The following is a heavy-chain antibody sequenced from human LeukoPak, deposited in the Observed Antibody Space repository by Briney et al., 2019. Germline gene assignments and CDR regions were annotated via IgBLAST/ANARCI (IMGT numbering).Heavy chain of an antibody. CDR1: GGSISSYY. D-gene: IGHD1-26*01. CDR2: IYYSGST. Sequence: SGTLSLTCTVSGGSISSYYWSWIRQPPGKGLEWIGYIYYSGSTNYNPSLKSRVTISVDTSKNQFSLKLSSVTAADTAVYYCARVYSGSYGAFDIWGQGTMVTVSS. J-gene: IGHJ3*02. CDR3: ARVYSGSYGAFDI. V-gene: IGHV4-59*08.